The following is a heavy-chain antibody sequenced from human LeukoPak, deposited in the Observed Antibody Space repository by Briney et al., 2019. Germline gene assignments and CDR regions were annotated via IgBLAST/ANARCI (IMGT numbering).Heavy chain of an antibody. D-gene: IGHD2-15*01. Sequence: PGGSLRLSCTASSGITFVNCAISWVRQAPGKGLEWIGFIRSNPHGGTTDYAPSVKGRFTISRDDSKSIVYLQLNSLKTEDTAVYFCSTSVTPYLYYYYGMDVWGQGTTVTVSS. CDR2: IRSNPHGGTT. CDR1: GITFVNCA. J-gene: IGHJ6*02. V-gene: IGHV3-49*04. CDR3: STSVTPYLYYYYGMDV.